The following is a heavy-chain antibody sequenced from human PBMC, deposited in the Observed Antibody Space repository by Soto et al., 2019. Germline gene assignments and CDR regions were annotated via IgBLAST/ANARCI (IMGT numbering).Heavy chain of an antibody. CDR2: MNPSSGNT. D-gene: IGHD2-21*02. CDR3: AREHGNCALDY. V-gene: IGHV1-8*01. J-gene: IGHJ4*02. CDR1: GYTFTSYA. Sequence: QVQLVQSGAEVKKPGASVKVSCKASGYTFTSYAINWVRQATGQGLEWMGWMNPSSGNTVYAQKFQGRVTMTRNTSISTAYMELSSLRSEDTAVYDCAREHGNCALDYWGQGTLVTVSS.